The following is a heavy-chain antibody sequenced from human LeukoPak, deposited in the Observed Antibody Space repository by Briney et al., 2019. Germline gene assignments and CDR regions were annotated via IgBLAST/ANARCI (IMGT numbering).Heavy chain of an antibody. CDR3: ARDGFCDF. D-gene: IGHD3-3*01. CDR1: GFNFNTFS. J-gene: IGHJ4*02. CDR2: ISSNGSTT. V-gene: IGHV3-48*01. Sequence: PGGSLRLSCAASGFNFNTFSMNWVRQAPGKGLEWVAYISSNGSTTYYADSMKGRFTISRDNAKNSLHLQMNGLRGEDTAVYYCARDGFCDFWGQGTLVTVPS.